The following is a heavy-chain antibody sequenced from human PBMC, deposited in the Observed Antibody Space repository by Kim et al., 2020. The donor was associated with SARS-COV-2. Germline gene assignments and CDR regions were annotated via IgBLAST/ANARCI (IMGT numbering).Heavy chain of an antibody. V-gene: IGHV3-23*01. CDR1: GFPFDTYA. CDR3: AKVVIMDGYNYFYYYPMGV. Sequence: GGSLRLSCVASGFPFDTYAMSWVRQAPGKGLEWVSVISGGAVNKFYADSVRGRFTISRDNAKDTLYLQMNSLRDEDTALYYCAKVVIMDGYNYFYYYPMGVRGQGTTVTGSS. J-gene: IGHJ6*02. D-gene: IGHD2-21*01. CDR2: ISGGAVNK.